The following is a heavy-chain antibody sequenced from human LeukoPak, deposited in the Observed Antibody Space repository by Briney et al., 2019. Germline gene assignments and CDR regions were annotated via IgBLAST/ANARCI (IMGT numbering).Heavy chain of an antibody. CDR3: ARTIPAESMDV. V-gene: IGHV4-30-4*08. CDR1: GGSISSGTYY. CDR2: IYYSGST. Sequence: PSETLSLTCTVSGGSISSGTYYWGWIRQPPGKGLEWIGYIYYSGSTYYNPSLKGRVSMSVDTSRNQISLKLTSVTAADTAVYYCARTIPAESMDVWGQGTTVTVSS. J-gene: IGHJ6*02. D-gene: IGHD2-21*01.